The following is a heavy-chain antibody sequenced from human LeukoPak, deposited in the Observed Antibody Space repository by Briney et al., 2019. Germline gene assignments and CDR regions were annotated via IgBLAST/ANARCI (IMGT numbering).Heavy chain of an antibody. V-gene: IGHV4-34*01. CDR1: GGSFSGYY. D-gene: IGHD3-3*01. CDR2: INHSGST. CDR3: AGYDFWSGPQDY. Sequence: SETLSLTCAVYGGSFSGYYWSWIRQPPGKGLEWIGEINHSGSTNYNPSLKRRVTISVDTSKNQFSLKLSSVTAADTAVYYCAGYDFWSGPQDYWGQETLVTVSS. J-gene: IGHJ4*02.